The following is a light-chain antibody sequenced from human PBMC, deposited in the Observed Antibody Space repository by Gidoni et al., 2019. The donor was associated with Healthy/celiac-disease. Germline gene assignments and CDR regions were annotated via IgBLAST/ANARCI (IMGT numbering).Light chain of an antibody. J-gene: IGKJ4*01. CDR3: QQFNSYPIT. V-gene: IGKV1-13*02. CDR1: QGISSA. CDR2: DAS. Sequence: AIQLTQSPSSLSASVGDRVTIPCPASQGISSALAWYQQKPGKAPKLLIYDASSLESGVPSRFSGSGSGTDFTLTISSLQPEDFATYYCQQFNSYPITFGGGTKVEIK.